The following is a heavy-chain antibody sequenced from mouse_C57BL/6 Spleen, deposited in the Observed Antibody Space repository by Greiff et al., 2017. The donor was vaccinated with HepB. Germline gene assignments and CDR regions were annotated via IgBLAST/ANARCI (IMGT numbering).Heavy chain of an antibody. CDR1: GYTFTSYW. V-gene: IGHV1-59*01. CDR3: SRGYYGSSYLGFAY. D-gene: IGHD1-1*01. CDR2: IDPSDSYT. Sequence: QVQLQQPGAELVRPGTSVKLSCKASGYTFTSYWMHWVKQRPGQGLEWIGVIDPSDSYTNYNQKFKVKATLTVDTSSSTAYMQLSSLTSEDSAVYSCSRGYYGSSYLGFAYWGQGTLVTVSA. J-gene: IGHJ3*01.